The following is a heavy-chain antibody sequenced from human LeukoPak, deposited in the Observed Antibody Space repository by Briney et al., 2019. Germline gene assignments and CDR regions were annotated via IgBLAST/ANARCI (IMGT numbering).Heavy chain of an antibody. Sequence: SETLSLTCTVSGGSISSGDYYWSWIRQPPGTGLEWIGYIYYSGSTYYNPSLKSRVTISVDTSKNQFSLKLSSVTAADTAVYYCAREIAVAGSYYFDYWGQGTLVTVSS. CDR3: AREIAVAGSYYFDY. CDR2: IYYSGST. V-gene: IGHV4-30-4*01. D-gene: IGHD6-19*01. CDR1: GGSISSGDYY. J-gene: IGHJ4*02.